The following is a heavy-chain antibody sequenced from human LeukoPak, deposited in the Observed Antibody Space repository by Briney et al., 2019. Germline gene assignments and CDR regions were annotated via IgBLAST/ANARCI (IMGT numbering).Heavy chain of an antibody. Sequence: ASVKVSCEASGYTFTGYYMHWVRQAPGQGLEWMGWINPNSGGTNYAQKFQGRVTMTRVTSISTAYMELSRLRSDDTAVYYCASPKYSSGWYYFDYWGQGTLVTVSS. J-gene: IGHJ4*02. CDR3: ASPKYSSGWYYFDY. D-gene: IGHD6-19*01. V-gene: IGHV1-2*02. CDR1: GYTFTGYY. CDR2: INPNSGGT.